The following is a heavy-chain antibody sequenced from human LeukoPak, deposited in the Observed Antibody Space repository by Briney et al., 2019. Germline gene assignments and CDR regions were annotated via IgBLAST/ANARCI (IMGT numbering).Heavy chain of an antibody. CDR2: INHSGST. CDR3: ARASLRDTAMVSPGYYYYGMGV. Sequence: SETLSLTCAVYGGSFSGYYWSWIRQPPGKGLGWIGEINHSGSTNYNPSLKSRVTISVDTSKNQFSLKLSSVTAADTAVYYCARASLRDTAMVSPGYYYYGMGVWGQGTTVTVSS. CDR1: GGSFSGYY. D-gene: IGHD5-18*01. J-gene: IGHJ6*02. V-gene: IGHV4-34*01.